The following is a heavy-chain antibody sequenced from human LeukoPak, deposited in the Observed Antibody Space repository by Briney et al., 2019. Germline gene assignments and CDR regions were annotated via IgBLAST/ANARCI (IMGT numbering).Heavy chain of an antibody. J-gene: IGHJ6*03. Sequence: SETLSLTCTVSGGSISSSSYYWGWIRQPPGKGLEWIGSIYYSGSTYYNPSLKSRVTISVDTSKNQFSLKLSSVTAADTAVYYCARVASSSYYYYYYMDVWGKGTTVTVSS. CDR1: GGSISSSSYY. CDR3: ARVASSSYYYYYYMDV. CDR2: IYYSGST. V-gene: IGHV4-39*07. D-gene: IGHD6-6*01.